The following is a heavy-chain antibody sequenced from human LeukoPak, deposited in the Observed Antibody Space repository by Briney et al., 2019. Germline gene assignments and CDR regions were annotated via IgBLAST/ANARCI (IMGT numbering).Heavy chain of an antibody. V-gene: IGHV3-30*01. CDR2: ISYDGSNK. D-gene: IGHD2-15*01. CDR1: GFTFSSYA. J-gene: IGHJ4*02. CDR3: ARDLVGSLIDY. Sequence: GSLRLSCAASGFTFSSYAMHWVRQAPGKGLEWVAVISYDGSNKYYAASVKGRFTISRDNSKNTLYLQMNSLRAEDTAVYYCARDLVGSLIDYWGQGTLVTVS.